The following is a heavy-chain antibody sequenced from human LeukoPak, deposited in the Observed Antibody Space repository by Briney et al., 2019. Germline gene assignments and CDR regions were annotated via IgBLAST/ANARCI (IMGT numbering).Heavy chain of an antibody. CDR1: GYTFTSYG. J-gene: IGHJ4*02. V-gene: IGHV1-18*01. D-gene: IGHD3-3*01. CDR3: ARATTIFGVVILPYYIDY. Sequence: ASVKVSCKASGYTFTSYGISWVRQAPGQGLEWMGWISAYNGNTNYAQKLQGRVTMTTDTSTSTAYMELRSLRSDDTAVYYCARATTIFGVVILPYYIDYWGQGTLVTVSS. CDR2: ISAYNGNT.